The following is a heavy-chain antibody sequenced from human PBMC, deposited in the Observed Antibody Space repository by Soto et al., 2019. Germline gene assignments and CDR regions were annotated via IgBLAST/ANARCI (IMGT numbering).Heavy chain of an antibody. CDR2: ISGSGGSI. D-gene: IGHD5-18*01. CDR3: AKGGGYSRRYGMDV. V-gene: IGHV3-23*01. Sequence: EVQLLDSGGGLVQPGGALRLSCSASGFIFSSSAMNWVGQAPGKGLEWVSAISGSGGSIYYADSVKGRCTISRDNSKTTLYLEMDSLIAEDTAVYYCAKGGGYSRRYGMDVWGQGTTVTVSS. J-gene: IGHJ6*02. CDR1: GFIFSSSA.